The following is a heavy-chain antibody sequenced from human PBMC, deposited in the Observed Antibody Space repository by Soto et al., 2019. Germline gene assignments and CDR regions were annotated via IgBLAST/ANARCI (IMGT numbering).Heavy chain of an antibody. Sequence: QVQLVESGGGVVQPGRSLRLSCAASGFTFSSYAMHWVRQAPGKGLEWVAVISYDGSNKYYADSVKGRFTISRDNSKNTLYLQMNSLRAEDTAVYYCARGHYYDSSCYYYGSAFDIWGQGTMVTVSS. CDR1: GFTFSSYA. D-gene: IGHD3-22*01. CDR2: ISYDGSNK. CDR3: ARGHYYDSSCYYYGSAFDI. V-gene: IGHV3-30-3*01. J-gene: IGHJ3*02.